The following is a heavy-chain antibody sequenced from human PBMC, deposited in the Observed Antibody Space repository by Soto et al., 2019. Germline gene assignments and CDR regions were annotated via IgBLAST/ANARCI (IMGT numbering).Heavy chain of an antibody. CDR2: YGTTI. J-gene: IGHJ6*02. CDR3: ATRSSIATLGALCMDV. Sequence: PGGSLRLSCAASGYSFSDYSMNWVRQAPGKGLEWVSYYGTTIYHADSVKGRFTVSRDNAKNSLYLQMNSLRAEDTAVYYCATRSSIATLGALCMDVWGQGTTVTVSS. V-gene: IGHV3-48*04. D-gene: IGHD6-6*01. CDR1: GYSFSDYS.